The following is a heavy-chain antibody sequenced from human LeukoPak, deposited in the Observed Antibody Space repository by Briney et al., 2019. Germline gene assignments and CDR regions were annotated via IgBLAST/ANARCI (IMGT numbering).Heavy chain of an antibody. CDR3: ARDFASNPYYYYYYMDV. CDR2: ISSSSSYI. Sequence: GGSLRLSCAASGFTFSSYSMNWVRQAPGKGLEWVSSISSSSSYIYYADSVKGRFTISRDNAKNSLYLQMNSLRAEDTAVYYCARDFASNPYYYYYYMDVWGKGTTVTVSS. V-gene: IGHV3-21*01. CDR1: GFTFSSYS. J-gene: IGHJ6*03. D-gene: IGHD4-11*01.